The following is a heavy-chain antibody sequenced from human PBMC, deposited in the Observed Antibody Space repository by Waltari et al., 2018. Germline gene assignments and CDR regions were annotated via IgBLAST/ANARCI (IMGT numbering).Heavy chain of an antibody. J-gene: IGHJ4*02. CDR1: GYSITSGYY. D-gene: IGHD6-13*01. CDR3: ARAPMSGAATGTFDF. CDR2: IYQIGNT. V-gene: IGHV4-38-2*02. Sequence: QVQLQESGPGLVKPSETLSLTCTVSGYSITSGYYWGCIRQPPGKGREWIGRIYQIGNTYYIPALKGRLTMSVDTSKNQFSLRLSSVTAADTAVYYCARAPMSGAATGTFDFWGLGSLVTVSP.